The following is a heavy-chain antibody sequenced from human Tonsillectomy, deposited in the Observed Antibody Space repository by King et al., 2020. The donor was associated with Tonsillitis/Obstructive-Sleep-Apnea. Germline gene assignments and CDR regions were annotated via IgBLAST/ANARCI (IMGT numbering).Heavy chain of an antibody. CDR2: IWYDGSNK. CDR1: GFTFSRYG. D-gene: IGHD3/OR15-3a*01. J-gene: IGHJ3*02. Sequence: VQLVEAGGGMVQPGTSLRLSCAASGFTFSRYGMHWVRQAPGKGLEWVAVIWYDGSNKDYADSVKGRFTISRDNAKNTLYLQMNSLRAEDTAVYYCARYGLWTGYEIYAFDIWGQGTTVTVSS. CDR3: ARYGLWTGYEIYAFDI. V-gene: IGHV3-33*01.